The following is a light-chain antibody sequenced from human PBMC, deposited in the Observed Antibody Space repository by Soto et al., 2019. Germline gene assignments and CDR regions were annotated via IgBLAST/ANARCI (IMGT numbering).Light chain of an antibody. J-gene: IGLJ1*01. CDR1: SSDVGGYNY. Sequence: QPALTQPASVSGSPGQSITISCTGTSSDVGGYNYVSWYQQHPGIAPKLLIYGVTNRPSGVSPRFSGSKSGNTASLTISGLQAEDEADYHCSSYTSASTLLYLFGTGTKLTVL. CDR3: SSYTSASTLLYL. V-gene: IGLV2-14*01. CDR2: GVT.